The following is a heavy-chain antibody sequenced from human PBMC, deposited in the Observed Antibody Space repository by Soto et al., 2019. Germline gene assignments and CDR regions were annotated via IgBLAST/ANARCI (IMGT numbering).Heavy chain of an antibody. J-gene: IGHJ3*02. Sequence: SETLSLTCTVSGGSISSYYWSWIRQPPGKGLEWIGYIYYSGSTNYNPSLKSRVTISVDTSKNQFSLKLSSVTAADTAVYYCATLVPREKLAFDICGKGTMVTVSS. CDR3: ATLVPREKLAFDI. CDR1: GGSISSYY. V-gene: IGHV4-59*01. D-gene: IGHD2-2*01. CDR2: IYYSGST.